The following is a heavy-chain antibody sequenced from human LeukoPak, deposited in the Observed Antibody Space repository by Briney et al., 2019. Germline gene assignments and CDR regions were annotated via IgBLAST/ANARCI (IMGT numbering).Heavy chain of an antibody. Sequence: PGGSLRLSCAASGFTFSSYGMHWVRQAPGKGLEWVAVIWYDGSNKYYADSVKGRFTISRDNAKNTLYLHMNSLRAEDTAVYYCARAGAYHFDNWGQGTLVTVSS. D-gene: IGHD3-16*01. CDR2: IWYDGSNK. CDR3: ARAGAYHFDN. CDR1: GFTFSSYG. J-gene: IGHJ4*02. V-gene: IGHV3-33*08.